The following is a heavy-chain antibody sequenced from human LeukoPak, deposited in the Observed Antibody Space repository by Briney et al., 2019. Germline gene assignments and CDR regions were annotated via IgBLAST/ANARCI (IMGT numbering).Heavy chain of an antibody. CDR2: ISSSGSTI. Sequence: GGSLRLSCAASGFTFSSYEMNWVRQAPGKGLEWVSYISSSGSTIYYADSVKGRFTISRDNAKNSLYLQMNSLRAEDTAVYYCARDDYGGLDCWGQGTLVTVSS. CDR3: ARDDYGGLDC. CDR1: GFTFSSYE. V-gene: IGHV3-48*03. J-gene: IGHJ4*02. D-gene: IGHD4-23*01.